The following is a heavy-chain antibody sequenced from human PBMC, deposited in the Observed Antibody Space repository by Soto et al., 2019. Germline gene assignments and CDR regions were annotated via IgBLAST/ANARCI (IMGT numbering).Heavy chain of an antibody. D-gene: IGHD6-19*01. Sequence: SETLSLTCAVYGGSFSGYYWSWIRQPPGKGLEWIGEINHSGSTNYNPSLKSRVTISVDTSKNQFSLKLSSVTAADTAVYYCARRQWLVAYFDYWGQGTLVTVSS. CDR1: GGSFSGYY. CDR3: ARRQWLVAYFDY. J-gene: IGHJ4*02. V-gene: IGHV4-34*01. CDR2: INHSGST.